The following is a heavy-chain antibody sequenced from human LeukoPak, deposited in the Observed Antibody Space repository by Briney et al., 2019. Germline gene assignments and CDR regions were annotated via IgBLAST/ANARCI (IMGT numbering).Heavy chain of an antibody. CDR2: IYYSGST. J-gene: IGHJ4*02. CDR1: GGSISSYY. D-gene: IGHD3-10*01. Sequence: SETLSLTCTVSGGSISSYYWGWIRQPPGKGLEWIVTIYYSGSTYYNPSLKSRVTTSVDTSKKQFSLKLSSVTAADTAMYYCARSRISMVRGIKSYLFDYWGQGTLVTVSS. CDR3: ARSRISMVRGIKSYLFDY. V-gene: IGHV4-39*01.